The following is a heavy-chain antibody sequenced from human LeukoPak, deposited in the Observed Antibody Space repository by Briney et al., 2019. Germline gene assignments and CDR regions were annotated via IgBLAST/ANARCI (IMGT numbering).Heavy chain of an antibody. Sequence: ASVKVSCKASGYTFTSYGISWVRQAPGQGLEWMGWVSAYNGNTNYAQKLQGRVTMTTDTSTSTAYMELRSLRSDDTAVYYCARGERHHYDILTGYYVYWGQGTLVTVSS. CDR3: ARGERHHYDILTGYYVY. D-gene: IGHD3-9*01. V-gene: IGHV1-18*01. CDR1: GYTFTSYG. J-gene: IGHJ4*02. CDR2: VSAYNGNT.